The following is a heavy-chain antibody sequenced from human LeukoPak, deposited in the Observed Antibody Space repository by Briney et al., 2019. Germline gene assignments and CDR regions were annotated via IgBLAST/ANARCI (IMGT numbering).Heavy chain of an antibody. D-gene: IGHD6-13*01. Sequence: SETLSLTCTVSGGSISGYYWSWIRQPPGKGLEWIGEINHSGSTNYNPSLKSRVTISVDTSKNQFSLKLSSVTAADTAVYYCARHFRSSSWYEGDAFDIWGQGTMVTVSS. J-gene: IGHJ3*02. CDR2: INHSGST. CDR3: ARHFRSSSWYEGDAFDI. CDR1: GGSISGYY. V-gene: IGHV4-34*01.